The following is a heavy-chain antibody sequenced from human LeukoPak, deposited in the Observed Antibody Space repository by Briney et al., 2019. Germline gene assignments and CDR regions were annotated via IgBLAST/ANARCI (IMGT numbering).Heavy chain of an antibody. Sequence: GGSLRLSCAASGFTFSSYGMLWVGQAPGKGLEWGAVISYDGGNKYYADSVKGRFTISRDNSKNTPYLQMTSLRAEDPAVYYCAKDPSHSSTWLGGFHYWGQGTLVTVSS. J-gene: IGHJ4*02. D-gene: IGHD6-13*01. CDR3: AKDPSHSSTWLGGFHY. CDR2: ISYDGGNK. CDR1: GFTFSSYG. V-gene: IGHV3-30*18.